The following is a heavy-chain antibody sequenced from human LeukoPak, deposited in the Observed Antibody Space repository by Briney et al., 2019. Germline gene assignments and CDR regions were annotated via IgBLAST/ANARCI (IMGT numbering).Heavy chain of an antibody. V-gene: IGHV3-21*01. CDR3: ARLHDFGAFDI. J-gene: IGHJ3*02. CDR2: ISSSSYI. Sequence: GGSLRLSCAASGFTFSSYWMHWVRQAPGKGLEWVSSISSSSYIYYADSVKGRFTISRDNAKNSLYLQMNSLRAEDTAVYYCARLHDFGAFDIWGQGTMVTVSS. CDR1: GFTFSSYW. D-gene: IGHD4-17*01.